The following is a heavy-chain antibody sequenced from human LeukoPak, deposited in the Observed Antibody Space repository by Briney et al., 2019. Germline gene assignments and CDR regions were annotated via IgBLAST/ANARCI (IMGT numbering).Heavy chain of an antibody. Sequence: GGSLRLSCAASGFTFSRYAMNWARQAPGKGLEWVSTISGSGGSTNYADSVKGRFTISRDNSKNTLYLQMNSLRAEDTAVYYCAKHFWSGYYPYFDYWGQGTQVTVSS. D-gene: IGHD3-3*02. CDR3: AKHFWSGYYPYFDY. V-gene: IGHV3-23*01. CDR1: GFTFSRYA. CDR2: ISGSGGST. J-gene: IGHJ4*02.